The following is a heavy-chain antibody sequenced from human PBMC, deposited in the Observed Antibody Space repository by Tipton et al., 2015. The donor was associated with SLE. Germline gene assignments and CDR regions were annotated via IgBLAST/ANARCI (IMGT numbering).Heavy chain of an antibody. Sequence: TLSLTCTVSGGSISSGIEYWSWVRQPAGKGLEWIGYIYDTGSTDRNPSLKSRVSLSVDTSKNQFSLRLTSVTAADTAVYYCAQLEGDGYDHYYFHYWGQGTLVTVSS. CDR2: IYDTGST. D-gene: IGHD5-24*01. CDR1: GGSISSGIEY. CDR3: AQLEGDGYDHYYFHY. J-gene: IGHJ4*02. V-gene: IGHV4-61*10.